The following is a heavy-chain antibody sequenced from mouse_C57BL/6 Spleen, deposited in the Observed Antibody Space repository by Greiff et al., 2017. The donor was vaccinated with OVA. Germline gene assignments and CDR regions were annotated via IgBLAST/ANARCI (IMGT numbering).Heavy chain of an antibody. Sequence: VQLQQPGAELVMPGASVKLSCKASGYTFTSYWMHWVKQRPGQGLEWIGEIDPSDSYTNYNQKFKGKSTLTVDKSSSTAYMQLSSLTSEDSAVYYCARIWDGSLYLDYWGQGTTLTVSS. CDR3: ARIWDGSLYLDY. D-gene: IGHD1-1*01. J-gene: IGHJ2*01. CDR1: GYTFTSYW. V-gene: IGHV1-69*01. CDR2: IDPSDSYT.